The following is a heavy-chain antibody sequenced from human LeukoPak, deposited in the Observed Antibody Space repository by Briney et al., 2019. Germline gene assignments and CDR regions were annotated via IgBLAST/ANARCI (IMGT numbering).Heavy chain of an antibody. CDR1: GFTFDDYA. D-gene: IGHD1-26*01. CDR3: AKAKTSGSYSAFDY. CDR2: VNWNSNSV. V-gene: IGHV3-9*01. Sequence: GGSLRLSCAASGFTFDDYAMHWVRQAPGKGQEWVSGVNWNSNSVDYADSVEGRFTISRGNAKNSLYLRMNSLRAEDTALCYCAKAKTSGSYSAFDYWGQGTLVTVSS. J-gene: IGHJ4*02.